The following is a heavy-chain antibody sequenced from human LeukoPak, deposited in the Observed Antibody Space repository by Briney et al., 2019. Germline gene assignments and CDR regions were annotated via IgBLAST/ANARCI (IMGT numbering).Heavy chain of an antibody. D-gene: IGHD6-13*01. CDR3: AEGRDIVAGPYY. V-gene: IGHV3-30-3*01. Sequence: GRSLRLSCAASGFTFSSYAMHWVRQAPGKGLEWVAVISYDGSNKYYADSVKGRFTISRDNSKNTLCLQMNSLRAEDTAVYYCAEGRDIVAGPYYWGQGTLVTVSS. CDR1: GFTFSSYA. CDR2: ISYDGSNK. J-gene: IGHJ4*02.